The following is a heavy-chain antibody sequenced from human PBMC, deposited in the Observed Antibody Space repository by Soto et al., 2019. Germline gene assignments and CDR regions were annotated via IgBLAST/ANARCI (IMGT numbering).Heavy chain of an antibody. V-gene: IGHV1-8*01. CDR1: GYTFTSYD. J-gene: IGHJ6*02. CDR3: ARARRGDYYYGMDV. CDR2: MNPNSGNT. D-gene: IGHD3-10*01. Sequence: ASVNVSCKASGYTFTSYDINWVRQATGQGLEWMGWMNPNSGNTGYAQKFQGRVTMTRNTSISTAYMELSSLRSEDTAVYYCARARRGDYYYGMDVWGQGTTVTVSS.